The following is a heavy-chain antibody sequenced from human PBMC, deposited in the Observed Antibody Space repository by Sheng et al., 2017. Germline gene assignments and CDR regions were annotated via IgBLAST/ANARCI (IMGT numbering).Heavy chain of an antibody. J-gene: IGHJ5*02. CDR3: ARHRGIMFGGVLDWFDP. CDR1: GGSFNDYY. V-gene: IGHV4-34*01. Sequence: QVQLQQWGAGLLKPSETLSLTCAVYGGSFNDYYWSWIRQPPGKGLEWIGEIYHLGNTNDNPSLKSRVTMSVDTSKNQFSLKLSSVTAAETAVYYCARHRGIMFGGVLDWFDPWGQGILVTVSS. D-gene: IGHD3-16*02. CDR2: IYHLGNT.